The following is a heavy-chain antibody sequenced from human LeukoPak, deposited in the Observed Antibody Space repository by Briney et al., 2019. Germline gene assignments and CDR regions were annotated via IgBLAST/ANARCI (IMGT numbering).Heavy chain of an antibody. Sequence: KASETLSLTCAVYGGSFSGYYWSWIRQPPGKGLEWIGEINHSGSTNYNPSLKSRVTISVDTSKNQFSLKLSSVTAADTAVYYCARRAWATGRRYFDYWGQGTLVTVSS. J-gene: IGHJ4*02. D-gene: IGHD5-12*01. CDR1: GGSFSGYY. CDR3: ARRAWATGRRYFDY. V-gene: IGHV4-34*01. CDR2: INHSGST.